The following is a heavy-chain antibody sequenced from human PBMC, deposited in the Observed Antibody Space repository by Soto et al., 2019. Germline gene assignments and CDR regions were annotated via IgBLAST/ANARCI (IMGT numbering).Heavy chain of an antibody. D-gene: IGHD2-2*02. CDR3: ARGVKIVVVPAAIRSRWFDP. CDR1: GGSFSGYY. V-gene: IGHV4-34*01. J-gene: IGHJ5*02. CDR2: INHSGST. Sequence: QVQLQQWGAGLLKPSETLSLTCAVYGGSFSGYYWSWIRQPPGKGLEWIGEINHSGSTNYNPSLKSRVTISVDTSKNQFSLKLSSVTAADTAVYYCARGVKIVVVPAAIRSRWFDPWGQGTLVTVSS.